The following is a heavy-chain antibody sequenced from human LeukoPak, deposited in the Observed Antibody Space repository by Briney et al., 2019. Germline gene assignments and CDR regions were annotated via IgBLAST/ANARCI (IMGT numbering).Heavy chain of an antibody. CDR1: GFTFSSYS. D-gene: IGHD4/OR15-4a*01. Sequence: GGSLRLSCAASGFTFSSYSMNWVRQAPGKGLEWVSFISSSSSYIYYADSVKDRFTISRDNAKKSLYLQMNSLRAEDTAMYYCAREESGATAWGQGTLVTVSS. CDR2: ISSSSSYI. J-gene: IGHJ4*02. V-gene: IGHV3-21*01. CDR3: AREESGATA.